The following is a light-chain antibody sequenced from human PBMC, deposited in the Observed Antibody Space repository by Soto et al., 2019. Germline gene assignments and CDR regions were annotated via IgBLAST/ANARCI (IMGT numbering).Light chain of an antibody. V-gene: IGKV3-15*01. CDR3: QQHSKWPIT. CDR2: GIS. J-gene: IGKJ5*01. CDR1: QSVDSN. Sequence: EIVMTQSPGTLSLSPGETATLSWRASQSVDSNYLAWYQQKPGQAPRLLVYGISTRATDIPARFSGSGSGTEFTLTISSLQSEDFGIYYCQQHSKWPITFGQGTRLEIK.